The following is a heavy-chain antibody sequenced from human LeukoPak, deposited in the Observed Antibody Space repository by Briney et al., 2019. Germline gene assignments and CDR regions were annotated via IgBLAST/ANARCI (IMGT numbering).Heavy chain of an antibody. V-gene: IGHV3-72*01. CDR3: VRLTERNTWYYYDY. J-gene: IGHJ4*02. CDR1: GFTFSDHY. CDR2: IKNDANGYTT. D-gene: IGHD1-14*01. Sequence: PGGSLRLSCAASGFTFSDHYMDWVRQAPGKGLEWVGRIKNDANGYTTHYAASVKGDFTISRDDSKNSLYLQMNSLKTEDTAVYYCVRLTERNTWYYYDYWGQGTLVTVSS.